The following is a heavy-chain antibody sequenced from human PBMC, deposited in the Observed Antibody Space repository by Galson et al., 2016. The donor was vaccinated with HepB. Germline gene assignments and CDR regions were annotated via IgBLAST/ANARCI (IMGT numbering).Heavy chain of an antibody. CDR1: GFTFSSYV. Sequence: LRLSCAASGFTFSSYVMHWVRQAPGKGLEWVAVIWYDGSNKYYADSVKGRFTISRDNSKNTLYLQMNSLRAEDTAVYYCARDDFTFWGSDPWGQGTLVTVSS. J-gene: IGHJ5*02. CDR2: IWYDGSNK. CDR3: ARDDFTFWGSDP. D-gene: IGHD2-21*02. V-gene: IGHV3-33*01.